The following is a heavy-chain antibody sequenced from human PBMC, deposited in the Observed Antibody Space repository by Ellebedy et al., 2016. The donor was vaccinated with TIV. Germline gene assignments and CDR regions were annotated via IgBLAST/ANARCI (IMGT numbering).Heavy chain of an antibody. Sequence: SGPTLVKPTQTLTLTCTFSGFSLSTSGVGVGWIRQPPGKALEWLALIYWNDDKRYSPSLKSRLTITKDTSKNQVVLTMTNMDPVDTATYYCAHRPSFPPYDSSDAFDIWGQGTMVTVSS. CDR1: GFSLSTSGVG. CDR2: IYWNDDK. CDR3: AHRPSFPPYDSSDAFDI. V-gene: IGHV2-5*01. D-gene: IGHD3-22*01. J-gene: IGHJ3*02.